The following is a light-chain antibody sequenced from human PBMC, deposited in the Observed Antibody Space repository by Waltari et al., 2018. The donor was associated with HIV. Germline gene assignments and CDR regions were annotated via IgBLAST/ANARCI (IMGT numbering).Light chain of an antibody. CDR1: SSDVGSYNL. Sequence: QSALTQPASVSGSPGQSITISCTGTSSDVGSYNLVSWYQHHPGNAPKLMIYEVTKRPSGISDRFSGSKSGNTASLTISGLQAEDEADYYCCSYARSSTFYVFGTGTKVTVL. CDR3: CSYARSSTFYV. V-gene: IGLV2-23*02. CDR2: EVT. J-gene: IGLJ1*01.